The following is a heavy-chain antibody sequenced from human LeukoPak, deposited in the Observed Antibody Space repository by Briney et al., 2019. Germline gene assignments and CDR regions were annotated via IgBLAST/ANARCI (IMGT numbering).Heavy chain of an antibody. CDR1: GYSSTNYG. CDR2: IIPIFGTA. V-gene: IGHV1-69*06. D-gene: IGHD4-17*01. Sequence: SVKVSCKASGYSSTNYGISWVRQAPGQGLEWMGGIIPIFGTANYAQKFQGRVTITADKSTSTAYMELSSLRSEDTAVYYCAKTTVTTEHYYYYYYMDVWGKGTTVTVSS. CDR3: AKTTVTTEHYYYYYYMDV. J-gene: IGHJ6*03.